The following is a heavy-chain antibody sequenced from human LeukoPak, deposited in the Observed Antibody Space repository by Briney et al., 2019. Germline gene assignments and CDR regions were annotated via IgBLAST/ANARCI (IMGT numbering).Heavy chain of an antibody. V-gene: IGHV3-23*01. D-gene: IGHD3/OR15-3a*01. J-gene: IGHJ4*02. Sequence: GGSLRLSCAASGFTFDNYAMSWVRQAPGKGLEWVSGISDSSGTTYYADSVKGRFTISRDNSKNTLYLQMSSLRAEDTAVYYCAKGVGFLDRFDYWGQGTLVTVSS. CDR3: AKGVGFLDRFDY. CDR1: GFTFDNYA. CDR2: ISDSSGTT.